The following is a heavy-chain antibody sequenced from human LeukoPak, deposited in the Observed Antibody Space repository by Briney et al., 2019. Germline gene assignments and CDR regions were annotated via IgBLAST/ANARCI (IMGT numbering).Heavy chain of an antibody. Sequence: GGSLRLSCSASGFTFSSDAMSWVRQAPGQGLDLVSASSGSCGSTYYAASVKGRFTISRDNSKNTLYLQMNSLRAEDTAVYYCAKGSSSWWGDYYYYYGMDVWGQGTTVTVSS. CDR2: SSGSCGST. D-gene: IGHD6-13*01. CDR1: GFTFSSDA. CDR3: AKGSSSWWGDYYYYYGMDV. V-gene: IGHV3-23*01. J-gene: IGHJ6*02.